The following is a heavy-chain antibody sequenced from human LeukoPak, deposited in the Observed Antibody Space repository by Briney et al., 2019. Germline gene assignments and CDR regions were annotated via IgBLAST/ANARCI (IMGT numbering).Heavy chain of an antibody. V-gene: IGHV3-30*03. CDR2: ISYDGSNK. CDR3: ARGRFDY. CDR1: GFTFSSYS. Sequence: AGGSLRLSCAASGFTFSSYSMNWVRQAPGKGLEWVAVISYDGSNKYYADSVKGRFTISRDNSKNTLYLQMNSLRAEDTAVYYCARGRFDYWGQGTLVTVSS. J-gene: IGHJ4*02.